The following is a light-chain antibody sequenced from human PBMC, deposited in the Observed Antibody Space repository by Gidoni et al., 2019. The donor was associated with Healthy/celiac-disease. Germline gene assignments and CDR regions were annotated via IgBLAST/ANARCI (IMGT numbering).Light chain of an antibody. Sequence: AIRMTQSPSSLSASTGDRVTITCRASQGISSYLAWYQQKPGKAPKLLIYAASTLQRGVPSRFSGSGSGTDFTLTISCLQSEDFATYYCQQYYSYPRTFXQXTKVEIK. CDR2: AAS. CDR3: QQYYSYPRT. J-gene: IGKJ1*01. CDR1: QGISSY. V-gene: IGKV1-8*01.